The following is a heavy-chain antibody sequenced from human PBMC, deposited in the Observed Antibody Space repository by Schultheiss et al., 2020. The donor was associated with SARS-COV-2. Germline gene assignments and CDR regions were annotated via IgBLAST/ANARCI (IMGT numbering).Heavy chain of an antibody. CDR1: GGSFSGYY. Sequence: SQTLSLTCAVYGGSFSGYYWSWIRQPPGKGLEWIGEINHSGSTYYNPSLKSRVTISVDTSKNQFSLKLSSVTAADTAVYYCARLGGYWGQGTLVTVSS. CDR2: INHSGST. CDR3: ARLGGY. V-gene: IGHV4-34*01. J-gene: IGHJ4*02. D-gene: IGHD3-16*01.